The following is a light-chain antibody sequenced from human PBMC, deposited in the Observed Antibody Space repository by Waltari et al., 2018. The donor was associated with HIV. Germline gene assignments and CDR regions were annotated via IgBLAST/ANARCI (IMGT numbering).Light chain of an antibody. CDR3: QQSDGYPT. CDR2: RAS. CDR1: QDISRN. J-gene: IGKJ1*01. Sequence: DIRLTQSPTSLSASLGARVTITSRASQDISRNSNLYQPKPGSAHTDLSYRASTFHRGVQLRFSGSGAGTDFATSVNMQQHEVSASYYRQQSDGYPTFGQGTKVEIK. V-gene: IGKV1-39*01.